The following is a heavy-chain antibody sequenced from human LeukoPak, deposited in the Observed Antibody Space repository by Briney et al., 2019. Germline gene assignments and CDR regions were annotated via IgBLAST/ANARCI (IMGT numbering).Heavy chain of an antibody. CDR2: MNPNSGNT. CDR3: ARVTYYDFWSGYYTGRYNWFDP. Sequence: ASVKVSFKASGYTFTSYDINWVRQAPGQGLEWVGWMNPNSGNTGYAQKFQGRVTMTRNTSISTAYMELSSLRSEDTAVYYCARVTYYDFWSGYYTGRYNWFDPWGQGTLVTVSS. D-gene: IGHD3-3*01. V-gene: IGHV1-8*01. J-gene: IGHJ5*02. CDR1: GYTFTSYD.